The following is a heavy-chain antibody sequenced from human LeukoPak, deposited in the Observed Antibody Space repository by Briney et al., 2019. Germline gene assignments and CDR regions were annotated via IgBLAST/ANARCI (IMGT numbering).Heavy chain of an antibody. J-gene: IGHJ4*02. CDR1: GYTFTDYY. CDR3: ARPQTQAVYGDYGFVFDY. D-gene: IGHD4-17*01. CDR2: INPKSGGT. Sequence: ASVKVSCKASGYTFTDYYMRWVRQAPGQGLEWMGRINPKSGGTNYAQKFQGRVTMTRDTSISTAHMELSRLRSDDTAVYCCARPQTQAVYGDYGFVFDYWGQGTLVTVSS. V-gene: IGHV1-2*02.